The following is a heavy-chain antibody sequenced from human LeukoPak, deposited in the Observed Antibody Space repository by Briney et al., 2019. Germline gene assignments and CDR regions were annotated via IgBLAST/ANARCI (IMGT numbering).Heavy chain of an antibody. CDR3: ASIAAAGTEEFDY. J-gene: IGHJ4*02. D-gene: IGHD6-13*01. V-gene: IGHV3-7*01. CDR2: IKQDGSEK. CDR1: GFTFSSYW. Sequence: GGSLRLSCAASGFTFSSYWMSWVRQAPGKGLEWVANIKQDGSEKYYVDSVKGRFTISRDNAKNSLYLQMSSLRAEDTAVYYCASIAAAGTEEFDYWGQGTLVTVSS.